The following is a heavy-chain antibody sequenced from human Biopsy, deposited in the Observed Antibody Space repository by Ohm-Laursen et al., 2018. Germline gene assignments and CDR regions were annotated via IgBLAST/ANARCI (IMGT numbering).Heavy chain of an antibody. J-gene: IGHJ6*02. CDR3: ARQKGLYGDPYYYGMDV. D-gene: IGHD4-17*01. CDR1: GFDFSTYP. V-gene: IGHV3-21*01. CDR2: LSSSSSFI. Sequence: SLRLSCSASGFDFSTYPMNWVRLAPGKGLEWVSSLSSSSSFIYYADSVKGRFTISRHNAKNSLFLQMDSLRAEDTAVYYCARQKGLYGDPYYYGMDVWGQGTTVTVSS.